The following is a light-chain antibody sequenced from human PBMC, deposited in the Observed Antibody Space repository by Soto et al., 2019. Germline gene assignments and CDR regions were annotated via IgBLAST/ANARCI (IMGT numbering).Light chain of an antibody. CDR2: GAS. CDR3: QQYGSSIT. J-gene: IGKJ5*01. Sequence: EFVMTQSPATLSVSPGERATLSCRASQTISTNLAWYQQKPGQAPRLLIYGASSRATGIPDRFSGSGSGTDFTLTISRLEPEDFAVYYCQQYGSSITFGQGARLE. CDR1: QTISTN. V-gene: IGKV3-20*01.